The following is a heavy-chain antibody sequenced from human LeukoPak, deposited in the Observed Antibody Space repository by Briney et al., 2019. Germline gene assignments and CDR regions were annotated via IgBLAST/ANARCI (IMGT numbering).Heavy chain of an antibody. CDR3: ARRGRHYDFWGGYYKRKGYFDY. D-gene: IGHD3-3*01. CDR1: GGSISSSSYY. J-gene: IGHJ4*02. CDR2: IYYSGST. Sequence: PSETLSLTCTVSGGSISSSSYYWGWIRQPPGKGLEWIGSIYYSGSTYYNPSLKSRVTISVDTSKNQFSLKLSSVTAADTAVYYCARRGRHYDFWGGYYKRKGYFDYWGQGTLVTVSS. V-gene: IGHV4-39*01.